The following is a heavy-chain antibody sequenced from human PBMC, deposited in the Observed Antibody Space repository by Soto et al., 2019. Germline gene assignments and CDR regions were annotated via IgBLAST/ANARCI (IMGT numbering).Heavy chain of an antibody. D-gene: IGHD3-22*01. CDR1: GGSISSGGYY. CDR2: TYNSGTI. CDR3: VAYSSGYFPDY. Sequence: PSETLSLTCAVSGGSISSGGYYWTWIRQHPGKGLEWIGNTYNSGTIYYNPSLKSRVSISVDTSKDQLSLKVNSVSAADTAVYYCVAYSSGYFPDYWGQGTLVTVSS. J-gene: IGHJ4*02. V-gene: IGHV4-31*02.